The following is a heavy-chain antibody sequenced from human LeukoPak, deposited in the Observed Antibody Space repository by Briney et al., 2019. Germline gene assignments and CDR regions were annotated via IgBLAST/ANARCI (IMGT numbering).Heavy chain of an antibody. D-gene: IGHD5-24*01. Sequence: PGRSPRPSSAASGFSLSHHWMNWVRQAPGAALEGVASIKEDGSDKYYVDAVKGRFTISRDNTKNSMDLQMTRVTAEDTAVYYCVREGRQGNIPGLSFDSWGQGALVIVSA. CDR3: VREGRQGNIPGLSFDS. J-gene: IGHJ4*02. CDR1: GFSLSHHW. CDR2: IKEDGSDK. V-gene: IGHV3-7*01.